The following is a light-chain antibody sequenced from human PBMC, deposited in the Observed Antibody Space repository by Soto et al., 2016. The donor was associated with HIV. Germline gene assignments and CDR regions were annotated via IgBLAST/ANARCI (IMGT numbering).Light chain of an antibody. V-gene: IGLV3-21*03. CDR2: DDS. CDR3: QVWDSSSDHSPWV. CDR1: NIGSKS. J-gene: IGLJ3*02. Sequence: SYELTQPPSVSVAPGKTARITCGGNNIGSKSVHWYQQKPGQAPVMIVYDDSDWPSGIPERFSGSNSGNTATLTISRVEAGDEADYYCQVWDSSSDHSPWVFGGGTKLTVL.